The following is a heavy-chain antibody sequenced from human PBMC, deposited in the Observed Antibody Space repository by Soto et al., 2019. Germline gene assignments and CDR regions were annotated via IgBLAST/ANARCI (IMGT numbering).Heavy chain of an antibody. CDR3: ARGVGSWPDNWFDP. Sequence: AETLSLTCAVSGGSISSSRYYWGWLRQPPGQGREGIVSIYYSGSTYYNPSLKSRVTISVDTSKNQFYLKLSLGTAAAKAVYYCARGVGSWPDNWFDPWGQGTLVTVSS. J-gene: IGHJ5*02. V-gene: IGHV4-39*01. CDR2: IYYSGST. D-gene: IGHD6-13*01. CDR1: GGSISSSRYY.